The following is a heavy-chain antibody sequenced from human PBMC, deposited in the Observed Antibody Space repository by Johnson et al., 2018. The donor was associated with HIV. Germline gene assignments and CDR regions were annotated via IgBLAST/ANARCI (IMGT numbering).Heavy chain of an antibody. CDR2: IYTGGAT. CDR1: GFAVSRNY. V-gene: IGHV3-66*01. D-gene: IGHD6-19*01. CDR3: ARGTWLIPGAFDI. Sequence: VQLVESGGGLVQPGGSLRLSCAASGFAVSRNYINWVRQAPGKGLEWVSIIYTGGATHYADSVRGRFSISRDNSKNSLYLQMNSLRAEDTAVYYCARGTWLIPGAFDIWGQGTMVTVSS. J-gene: IGHJ3*02.